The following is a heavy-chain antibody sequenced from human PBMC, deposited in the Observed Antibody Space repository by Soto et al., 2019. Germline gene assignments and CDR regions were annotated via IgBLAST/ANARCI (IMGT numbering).Heavy chain of an antibody. Sequence: QVQLVESGGGVVQPGRSLRLSCAASGFTFSSYAMHWVRQAPGKGLEWVAVISYDGSNKYYADSVKGRFTISRDNSKNALNRQMNSLGAEDTAVYYCARAPGKTAKDDYGDPAENYYYYCGMDVWGQGTTVTVSS. J-gene: IGHJ6*02. CDR2: ISYDGSNK. D-gene: IGHD4-17*01. V-gene: IGHV3-30-3*01. CDR1: GFTFSSYA. CDR3: ARAPGKTAKDDYGDPAENYYYYCGMDV.